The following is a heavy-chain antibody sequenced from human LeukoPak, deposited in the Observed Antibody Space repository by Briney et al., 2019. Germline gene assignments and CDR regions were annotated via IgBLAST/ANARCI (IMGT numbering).Heavy chain of an antibody. CDR1: GYTFATSG. J-gene: IGHJ4*02. V-gene: IGHV1-18*01. CDR2: ISVFNGNT. Sequence: ASVKVSCKASGYTFATSGVSWVRQAPGQGLECMVWISVFNGNTNYAQKLQGSLTMTTDTSTSTAYMDLTRLTYDDTAVYYCAREERFGESKLDYWGQGTLVTVSS. CDR3: AREERFGESKLDY. D-gene: IGHD3-10*01.